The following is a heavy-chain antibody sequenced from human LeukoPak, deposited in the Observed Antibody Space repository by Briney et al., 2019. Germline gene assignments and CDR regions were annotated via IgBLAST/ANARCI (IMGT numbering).Heavy chain of an antibody. D-gene: IGHD6-13*01. CDR2: INHSGST. CDR3: ARGRGARSSRWYNWFDP. CDR1: GGSFSAYY. Sequence: SETLSLTCAVYGGSFSAYYWSWVRQPPGKGLEWIGEINHSGSTNYNPSLKSRVTISIDTSKNQFSLEMSSVTAADTAVYYCARGRGARSSRWYNWFDPWGQGTVVTVSS. J-gene: IGHJ5*02. V-gene: IGHV4-34*01.